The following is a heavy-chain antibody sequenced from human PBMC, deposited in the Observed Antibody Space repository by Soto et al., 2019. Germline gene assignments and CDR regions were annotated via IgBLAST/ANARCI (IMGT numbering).Heavy chain of an antibody. CDR3: AKGPYSSSWYNWFDP. CDR2: ISWNSGSI. J-gene: IGHJ5*02. V-gene: IGHV3-9*01. CDR1: GFTFDDYA. D-gene: IGHD6-13*01. Sequence: EVQLVESGGGLVQPGRSLRLSCAASGFTFDDYAMHWVRQAPGKGLEWVSGISWNSGSIGYADSVKGRFTISRDNAKNSLYLQMNSLRAEDTALYYCAKGPYSSSWYNWFDPWGQGTLVTVSS.